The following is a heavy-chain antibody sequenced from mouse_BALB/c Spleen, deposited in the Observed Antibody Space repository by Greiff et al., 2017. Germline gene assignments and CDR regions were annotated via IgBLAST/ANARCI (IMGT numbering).Heavy chain of an antibody. D-gene: IGHD2-4*01. J-gene: IGHJ1*01. CDR1: GYSITSGYS. CDR3: ARKGNDYDGYWYFDV. CDR2: IHYSGST. Sequence: VQLQQSGPDLVKPSQSLSLTCTVTGYSITSGYSWHWIRQFPGNKLEWMGYIHYSGSTNYNPSLKSRISITRDTSKNQFFLQLNSVTTEDTATYYCARKGNDYDGYWYFDVWGAGTTVTVSS. V-gene: IGHV3-1*02.